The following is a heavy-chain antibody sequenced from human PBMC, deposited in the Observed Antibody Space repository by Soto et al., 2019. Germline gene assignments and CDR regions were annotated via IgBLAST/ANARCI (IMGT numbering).Heavy chain of an antibody. V-gene: IGHV1-2*02. D-gene: IGHD2-2*01. J-gene: IGHJ5*02. Sequence: QVQLVQSGAEMKKPGASVKISCKASGYYFTGYYMHWVRQAPGQGLEWMGWINPNSGVTNYAQRFQGRVTMTRDTPISTAYLEVKRLTSDDTAVYYCATSLFSSTSRGSDFDPWGQGTLVIVSS. CDR1: GYYFTGYY. CDR2: INPNSGVT. CDR3: ATSLFSSTSRGSDFDP.